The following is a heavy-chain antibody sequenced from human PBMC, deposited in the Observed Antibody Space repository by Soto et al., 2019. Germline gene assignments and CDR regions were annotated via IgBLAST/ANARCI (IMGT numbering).Heavy chain of an antibody. CDR3: ASGIVGATTYGMDV. J-gene: IGHJ6*02. D-gene: IGHD1-26*01. Sequence: EVQLVESGGGVVRPGGSLRLSCAASGFTFDDYGLSWVRQAPGKVLEWVSGINWNGGSTRYADSVKGRFTISRDNAKNSLYLQMNSLRAEDTDLYYCASGIVGATTYGMDVWGQGTTVTVSS. V-gene: IGHV3-20*04. CDR2: INWNGGST. CDR1: GFTFDDYG.